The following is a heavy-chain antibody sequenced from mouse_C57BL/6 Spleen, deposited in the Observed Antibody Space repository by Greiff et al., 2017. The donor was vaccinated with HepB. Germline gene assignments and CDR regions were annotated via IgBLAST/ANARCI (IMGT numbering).Heavy chain of an antibody. V-gene: IGHV5-16*01. J-gene: IGHJ1*03. CDR1: GFTFSDYY. Sequence: EVKLVESEGGLVQPGSSMKLSCTASGFTFSDYYMAWVRQVPEKGLEWVANINYDGSSTYYLDSLKSRFIISRDNAKNILYLQMSSLKSEDTATYYCARDLASLGLWYFDVWGTGTTVTVSS. CDR3: ARDLASLGLWYFDV. CDR2: INYDGSST. D-gene: IGHD6-1*01.